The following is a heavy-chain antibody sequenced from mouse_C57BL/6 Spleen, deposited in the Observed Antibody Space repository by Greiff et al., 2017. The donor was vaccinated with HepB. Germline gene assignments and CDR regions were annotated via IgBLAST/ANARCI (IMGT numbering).Heavy chain of an antibody. D-gene: IGHD2-1*01. V-gene: IGHV1-52*01. CDR2: IDPSDSET. CDR3: ASRYYGNYEDAMDY. CDR1: GYTFTSYW. J-gene: IGHJ4*01. Sequence: VQLQQPGAELVRPGSSVKLSCKASGYTFTSYWMHWVKQRPIQGLEWIGNIDPSDSETHYNQKFKDKATLTVDKSSSTAYMQLSSLTSEDSAVYYCASRYYGNYEDAMDYWGQGTSVTVSS.